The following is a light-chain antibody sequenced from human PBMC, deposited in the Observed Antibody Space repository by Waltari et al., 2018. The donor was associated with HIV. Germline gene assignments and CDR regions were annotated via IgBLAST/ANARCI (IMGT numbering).Light chain of an antibody. V-gene: IGLV2-23*02. J-gene: IGLJ1*01. CDR2: EVS. CDR1: SSDVGNYNV. Sequence: QSALTQPASVSGSPGQSITISCTGPSSDVGNYNVASWYQQHPGKAPNLMIYEVSKRPSGVSNRFSGSKSGNTASLTISGLQAEDEADYYCCSYAGSSTHVFGTGTKVTVL. CDR3: CSYAGSSTHV.